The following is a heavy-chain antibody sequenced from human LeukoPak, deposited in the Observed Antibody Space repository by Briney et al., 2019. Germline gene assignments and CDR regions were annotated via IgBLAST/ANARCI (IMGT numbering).Heavy chain of an antibody. J-gene: IGHJ4*02. CDR3: ARLSRITMVRGVMGYFDY. CDR2: IYHRGST. CDR1: GYSISSGYY. Sequence: PSETLSLTCAVSGYSISSGYYWGWIRQPPGKGLEWIGSIYHRGSTYYNPSLKSRVTISVDTSKNQFSLKLSSVTAADTAVYYCARLSRITMVRGVMGYFDYWGQGTLVTVSS. V-gene: IGHV4-38-2*01. D-gene: IGHD3-10*01.